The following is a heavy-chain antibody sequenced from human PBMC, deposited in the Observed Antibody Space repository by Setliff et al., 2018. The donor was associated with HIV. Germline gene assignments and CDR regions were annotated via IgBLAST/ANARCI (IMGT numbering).Heavy chain of an antibody. Sequence: GASVKVSCKASGYTFSGYYIHWVRQAPGQGLEWMGWITPNSGGTNYAQKFQGRFTISRDNSKNTLYLQMDSLGPEDTAIYYCARAWAMQQLVPGYWGQGTLVTVSS. CDR3: ARAWAMQQLVPGY. CDR2: ITPNSGGT. CDR1: GYTFSGYY. J-gene: IGHJ4*02. V-gene: IGHV1-2*02. D-gene: IGHD6-6*01.